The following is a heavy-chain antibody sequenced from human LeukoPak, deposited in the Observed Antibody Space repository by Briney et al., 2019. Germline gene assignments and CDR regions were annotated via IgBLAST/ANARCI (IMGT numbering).Heavy chain of an antibody. CDR2: IYYSGST. CDR1: GGSISSYY. CDR3: ARENGGGESNYFDY. J-gene: IGHJ4*02. Sequence: PSETLSLTCTVSGGSISSYYWSWLRQPPGKGLEWVGYIYYSGSTNYNPSLKSRVTISVDTSKNQFSLKLSSVTAADTAVYYCARENGGGESNYFDYWGQGTLVTVSA. V-gene: IGHV4-59*01. D-gene: IGHD4-23*01.